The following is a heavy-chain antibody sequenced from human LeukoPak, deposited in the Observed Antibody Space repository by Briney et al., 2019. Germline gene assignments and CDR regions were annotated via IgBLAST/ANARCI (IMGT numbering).Heavy chain of an antibody. CDR2: ISGSGGST. CDR1: GFTFSSYG. Sequence: GGSLRLSCAASGFTFSSYGMNWVRQAPGKGLEWVSAISGSGGSTYYADSVKGRFTISRDNSKNTLYLQMNSLRAEDTAVYYCAKEVVVVPAACFDYWGQGTLVTVSS. CDR3: AKEVVVVPAACFDY. D-gene: IGHD2-2*01. J-gene: IGHJ4*02. V-gene: IGHV3-23*01.